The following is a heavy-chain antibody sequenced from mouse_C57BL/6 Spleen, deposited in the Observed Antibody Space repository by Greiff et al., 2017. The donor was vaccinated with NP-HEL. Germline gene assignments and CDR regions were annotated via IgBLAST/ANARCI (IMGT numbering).Heavy chain of an antibody. CDR2: ISYDGSN. V-gene: IGHV3-6*01. CDR3: ARDEGYSNLFAY. J-gene: IGHJ3*01. CDR1: GYSITSGYY. D-gene: IGHD2-5*01. Sequence: ESGPGLVKPSQSLSLTCSVTGYSITSGYYWNWIRQFPGNKLEWMGYISYDGSNNYNPSLKNRISITRDTSKNQFFLKLNSVTTEDTATYYCARDEGYSNLFAYWGQGTLVTVSA.